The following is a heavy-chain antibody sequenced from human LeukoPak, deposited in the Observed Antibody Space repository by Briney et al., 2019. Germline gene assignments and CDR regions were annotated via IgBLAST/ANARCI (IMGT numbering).Heavy chain of an antibody. J-gene: IGHJ4*02. V-gene: IGHV4-38-2*02. CDR2: IYHSGST. Sequence: PSETLSLTCTVSGYSISSGYYWGWIRQPPGKGLEWIGSIYHSGSTYYNPSLKSRVTISVDTSKNQFSLKLSSVTAADTAVYYCARGLLTYYYDSSGYYYFDYWGQGTLVTVSS. D-gene: IGHD3-22*01. CDR1: GYSISSGYY. CDR3: ARGLLTYYYDSSGYYYFDY.